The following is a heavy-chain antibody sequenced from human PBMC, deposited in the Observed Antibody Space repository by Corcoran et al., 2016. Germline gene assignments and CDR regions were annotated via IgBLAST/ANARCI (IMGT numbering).Heavy chain of an antibody. Sequence: QVHLVESGGGVVQPGRSLRLSCAASGLTFSNYGMHWVRQAPGKGLEWVAFIWYDGSNKYYADSVRGRFTISRDSSKNTLFLQLNSLRADGAAGYYCATDLDGGYQRGGYVDHWGQGALVIVSS. CDR3: ATDLDGGYQRGGYVDH. V-gene: IGHV3-33*01. CDR2: IWYDGSNK. J-gene: IGHJ4*02. CDR1: GLTFSNYG. D-gene: IGHD1-26*01.